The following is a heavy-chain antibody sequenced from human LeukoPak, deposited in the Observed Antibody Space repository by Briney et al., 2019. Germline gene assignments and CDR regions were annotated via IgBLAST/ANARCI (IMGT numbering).Heavy chain of an antibody. CDR3: AILSRRFGELLYSSPDY. D-gene: IGHD3-10*01. V-gene: IGHV1-2*02. Sequence: GASVKVSCKTSGYTFTDFHLHWVRQAPGQGLEWMGWINPYSGDTNYAQKFQGRVTMTRDTSISTAYMELSRLRSDDTAVYYCAILSRRFGELLYSSPDYWGQGTLVTVSS. CDR2: INPYSGDT. CDR1: GYTFTDFH. J-gene: IGHJ4*02.